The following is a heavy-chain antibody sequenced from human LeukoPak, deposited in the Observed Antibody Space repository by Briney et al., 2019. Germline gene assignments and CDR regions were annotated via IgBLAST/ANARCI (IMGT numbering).Heavy chain of an antibody. CDR1: GYTFTNYY. CDR3: ARDMTGYSRVFDWFAP. J-gene: IGHJ5*02. CDR2: INPNSGDT. Sequence: ASAKVSCKASGYTFTNYYIHWVRQAPGKGLEWPGWINPNSGDTNYAQKFQGRVTMTRDTSINTAYTDLSRLTSDDTAVYYCARDMTGYSRVFDWFAPWGQGSPVTVSS. D-gene: IGHD6-13*01. V-gene: IGHV1-2*02.